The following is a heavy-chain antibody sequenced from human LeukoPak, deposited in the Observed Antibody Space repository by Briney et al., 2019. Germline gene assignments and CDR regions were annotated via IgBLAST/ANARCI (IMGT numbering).Heavy chain of an antibody. V-gene: IGHV3-21*01. CDR2: ISSSSSYI. CDR1: GFTFSSYS. CDR3: ARERTDYYDSRGGEESFDY. Sequence: KPGGSLRLSCAASGFTFSSYSMNWVRQAPGKGLEWVSSISSSSSYIYYADSVKGRFTISRDNAKNSLYLQMNSLRAEDTAVYYCARERTDYYDSRGGEESFDYWGQGTLVTVSS. D-gene: IGHD3-22*01. J-gene: IGHJ4*02.